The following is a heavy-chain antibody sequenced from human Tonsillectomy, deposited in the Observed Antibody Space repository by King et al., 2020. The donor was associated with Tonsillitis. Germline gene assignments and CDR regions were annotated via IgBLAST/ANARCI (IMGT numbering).Heavy chain of an antibody. CDR1: GFTFSGSA. D-gene: IGHD2-21*02. J-gene: IGHJ3*02. V-gene: IGHV3-73*01. CDR3: TSREGAYCGGDCSDAFDI. CDR2: IRSKANSYAT. Sequence: VQLVESGGGLVQPGGSLKLSCAASGFTFSGSAMHWVRQASGKGLEWVCRIRSKANSYATAYAARVKVRFTISRDDSKNTAYLQMNSLKTEDTAVYYCTSREGAYCGGDCSDAFDIWGQGTMVTVSS.